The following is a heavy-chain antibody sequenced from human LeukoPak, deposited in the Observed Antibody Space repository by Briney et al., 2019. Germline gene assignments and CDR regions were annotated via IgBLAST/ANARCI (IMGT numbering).Heavy chain of an antibody. CDR2: IYYSGST. Sequence: SETLSLTCTVSGGSISSYYWSWIRQPPGKGLEWIGYIYYSGSTNYNPSLKSRVTISVGTSRNQFSVKLSSVTAADTAVYYCAAYGSGSYYWWFGPWGQGTLVTVSS. D-gene: IGHD3-10*01. V-gene: IGHV4-59*08. CDR1: GGSISSYY. J-gene: IGHJ5*02. CDR3: AAYGSGSYYWWFGP.